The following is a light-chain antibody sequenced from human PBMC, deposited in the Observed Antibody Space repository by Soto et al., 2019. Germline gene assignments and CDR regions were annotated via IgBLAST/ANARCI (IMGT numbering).Light chain of an antibody. CDR3: QQYGTSPPYT. CDR1: QSVSSSN. V-gene: IGKV3-20*01. J-gene: IGKJ2*01. Sequence: EIVLTQSPVTLSLSPGERATLSCRASQSVSSSNLAWYQQKTGQAPRLLIYGTSSRATSIPDRFSGSGSGPDFTLTISRLEPEDFAVYYCQQYGTSPPYTFGQGTKLEIK. CDR2: GTS.